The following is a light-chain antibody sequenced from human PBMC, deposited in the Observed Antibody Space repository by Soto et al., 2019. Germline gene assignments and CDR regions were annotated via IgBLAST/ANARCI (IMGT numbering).Light chain of an antibody. CDR1: SSDVDGYHY. Sequence: QSALTQPPSASGSPGQSVTISCTGTSSDVDGYHYVSWYQQHPGKAPKLMIYEVSERPSGVPDRFSGSKSGNTASLTVSGLQAEDEADYYCSSYAGSNNWVFGGGTKLTVL. J-gene: IGLJ3*02. CDR2: EVS. V-gene: IGLV2-8*01. CDR3: SSYAGSNNWV.